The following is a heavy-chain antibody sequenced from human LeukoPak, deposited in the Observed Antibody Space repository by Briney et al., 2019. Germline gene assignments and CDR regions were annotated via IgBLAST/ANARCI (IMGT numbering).Heavy chain of an antibody. Sequence: SETLSLTCTVSGGSISSYYWSWIRQPPGKGLEWIGYIYYSGSTNYNPSLKSRVTISVDTSKNQFSLKLSSVTAADTAVYDCARVDGGGMAPFSWGKGKMVTASS. CDR1: GGSISSYY. CDR2: IYYSGST. D-gene: IGHD4-23*01. CDR3: ARVDGGGMAPFS. V-gene: IGHV4-59*01. J-gene: IGHJ3*01.